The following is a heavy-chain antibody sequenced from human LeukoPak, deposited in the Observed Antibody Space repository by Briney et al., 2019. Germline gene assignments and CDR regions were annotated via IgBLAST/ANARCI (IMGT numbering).Heavy chain of an antibody. D-gene: IGHD6-19*01. CDR1: GGSIGRYF. Sequence: KSSETLSLTCNVSGGSIGRYFWSWIRQPPGKTLEWIGYIYYGATTTYNPSFKSRVTISVDTPKNQVSLKLKSVTAADTFFYYCARGDGSGWSGGRNFPHWGQGTLVTVSS. CDR2: IYYGATT. J-gene: IGHJ1*01. CDR3: ARGDGSGWSGGRNFPH. V-gene: IGHV4-59*01.